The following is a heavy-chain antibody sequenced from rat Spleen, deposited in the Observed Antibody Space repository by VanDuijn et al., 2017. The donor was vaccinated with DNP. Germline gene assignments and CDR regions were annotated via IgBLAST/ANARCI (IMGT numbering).Heavy chain of an antibody. D-gene: IGHD5-1*01. CDR3: ASSTGSTDYFDF. V-gene: IGHV5S10*01. CDR1: IFTFSDYN. Sequence: EVQLVESGGTLVQPGRSLKLSCAASIFTFSDYNMAWVRQAPKKGLEWVATISYDGSSTYYRDSVKGRFTVSRDNAKSTLYLQMDSLRSEDTATYYCASSTGSTDYFDFWGPGTMVTVSS. CDR2: ISYDGSST. J-gene: IGHJ1*01.